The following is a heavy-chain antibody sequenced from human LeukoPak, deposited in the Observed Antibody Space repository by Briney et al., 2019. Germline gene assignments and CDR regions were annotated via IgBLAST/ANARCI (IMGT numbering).Heavy chain of an antibody. V-gene: IGHV3-30*04. D-gene: IGHD1-26*01. Sequence: GGSLRLSCAASGFTFSSYAMHWVRQAPGKGLEWVAVISYDGSNKYYADSVKGRFTISRDNSKNTLYLQMNSLRAEDTAVYYCARDRAYLLFDHWGQGTLVTVSS. CDR1: GFTFSSYA. J-gene: IGHJ4*02. CDR3: ARDRAYLLFDH. CDR2: ISYDGSNK.